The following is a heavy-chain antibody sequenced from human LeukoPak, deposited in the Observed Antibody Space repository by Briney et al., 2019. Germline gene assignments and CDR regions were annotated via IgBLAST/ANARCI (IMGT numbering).Heavy chain of an antibody. V-gene: IGHV3-30*01. CDR2: ISYDGGTK. CDR3: ARGRGGHSDY. Sequence: GGSLRLSCAASGFTFSSYAMHWVRQAPGKGLEWVAVISYDGGTKNYADSVKGRFTISRDNSKNSLSLQMNSLRAEDTAVYYCARGRGGHSDYWGQGTLVSVSS. CDR1: GFTFSSYA. J-gene: IGHJ4*02. D-gene: IGHD2-15*01.